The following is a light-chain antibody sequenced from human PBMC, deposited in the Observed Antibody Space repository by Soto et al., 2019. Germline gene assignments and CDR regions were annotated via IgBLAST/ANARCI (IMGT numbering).Light chain of an antibody. CDR3: QEYGNSLWT. J-gene: IGKJ1*01. CDR2: GAS. CDR1: QSVTSSY. V-gene: IGKV3-20*01. Sequence: EIVLTQSPGTLSLSPGERATLSCRASQSVTSSYLAWYQHKPGQAPRLLIYGASSRATGVPDRFSGSGSGTYFLLTISTLEPEDFAVYYCQEYGNSLWTFGQGNKVETK.